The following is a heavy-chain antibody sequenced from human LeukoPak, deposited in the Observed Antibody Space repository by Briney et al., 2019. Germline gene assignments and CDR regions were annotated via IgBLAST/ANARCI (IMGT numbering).Heavy chain of an antibody. J-gene: IGHJ4*02. Sequence: SETLSLTCTVSGGSISSSSYYWGWIRQPPGKGLEWIGSIYYSGSTYYNPSLKSRVTISVDTSKNQFSLKLSSVTAADTAVYYCARLPRDYYDSSGYSNGYWGQGTLVTVSS. CDR2: IYYSGST. CDR1: GGSISSSSYY. V-gene: IGHV4-39*07. D-gene: IGHD3-22*01. CDR3: ARLPRDYYDSSGYSNGY.